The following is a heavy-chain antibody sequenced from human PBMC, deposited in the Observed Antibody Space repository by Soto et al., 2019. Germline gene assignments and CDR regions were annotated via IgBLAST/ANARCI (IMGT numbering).Heavy chain of an antibody. J-gene: IGHJ4*02. CDR1: GSSFSNFY. CDR2: IYTSGAT. Sequence: QVQLQESGPRLVKPSETLSLTCSVSGSSFSNFYWSWIRQSAGKGLEWIGRIYTSGATSYNPSLKSRVTMSVDTSRTQMSLSVRSVTAADTAVYFCARGGIQLSYAFDYWGPGILVTVSS. CDR3: ARGGIQLSYAFDY. V-gene: IGHV4-4*07. D-gene: IGHD1-1*01.